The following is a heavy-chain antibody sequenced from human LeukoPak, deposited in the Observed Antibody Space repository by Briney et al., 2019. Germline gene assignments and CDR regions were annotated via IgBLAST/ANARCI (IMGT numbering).Heavy chain of an antibody. J-gene: IGHJ4*02. CDR3: ARYCSSISCYGDYFDY. D-gene: IGHD2-2*01. CDR1: GGSIISGTYY. V-gene: IGHV4-39*01. CDR2: IYYSGST. Sequence: SETLSLTCIVSGGSIISGTYYWGWIRQPPGKGLEWIGSIYYSGSTYYNASLTSRVTISVDTSRNQFSLKLNSVTAADTAVYYCARYCSSISCYGDYFDYWGQGTLVTVSS.